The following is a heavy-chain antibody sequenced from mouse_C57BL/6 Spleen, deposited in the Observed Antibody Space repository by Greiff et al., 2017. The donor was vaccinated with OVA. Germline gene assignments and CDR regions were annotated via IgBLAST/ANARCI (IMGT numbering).Heavy chain of an antibody. CDR3: ARHEDGNYEESAMDY. Sequence: EVMLVESGGDLVKPGGSLKLSCAASGFTFSSYGMSWVRQTPDKRLEWVATISSGGSYTYYPDSVKGRFTISRDNAKNTLYLQMSSLKSDDTAMYYCARHEDGNYEESAMDYWGQGTSVTVSS. CDR1: GFTFSSYG. CDR2: ISSGGSYT. V-gene: IGHV5-6*01. D-gene: IGHD2-1*01. J-gene: IGHJ4*01.